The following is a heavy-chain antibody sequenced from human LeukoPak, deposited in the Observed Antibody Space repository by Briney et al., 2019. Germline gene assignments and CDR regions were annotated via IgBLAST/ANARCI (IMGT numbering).Heavy chain of an antibody. CDR3: ARSEGRPFDI. J-gene: IGHJ3*02. CDR1: GFTFSSYS. D-gene: IGHD6-6*01. Sequence: GGSLRLSCAASGFTFSSYSRHWVRQAPGKRLEWVSSISGSSYSIYYADSVKGRFTISRDNAKNSLYLQMNSLTAEDTAVYYCARSEGRPFDIWGQGTMVTVSS. CDR2: ISGSSYSI. V-gene: IGHV3-21*01.